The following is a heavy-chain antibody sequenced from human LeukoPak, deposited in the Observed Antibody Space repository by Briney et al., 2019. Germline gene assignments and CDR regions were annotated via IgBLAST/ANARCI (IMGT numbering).Heavy chain of an antibody. CDR2: IYSGGKT. V-gene: IGHV3-53*01. Sequence: PXGSLRLSCAVSGFTVSDYYMSWVRQAXGKGLEWVSVIYSGGKTYYADSVKGRFTISRDDSKNTLHLQMNSLRAEDTAVYYCARINYYDGSGFYRDYWGQGTLVTVSS. CDR3: ARINYYDGSGFYRDY. CDR1: GFTVSDYY. J-gene: IGHJ4*02. D-gene: IGHD3-22*01.